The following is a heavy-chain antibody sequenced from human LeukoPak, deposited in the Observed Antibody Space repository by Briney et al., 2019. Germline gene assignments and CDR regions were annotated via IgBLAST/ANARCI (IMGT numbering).Heavy chain of an antibody. J-gene: IGHJ4*02. CDR1: GFTFSSYW. CDR3: ARDPVEWELLLDY. D-gene: IGHD1-26*01. Sequence: GGSLRLSCAASGFTFSSYWMGWVRQAPGKRLEWVANMNIDGSEKYYADSAKGRFTISRDNARNSVYLQMNSLRVEDTAVYYCARDPVEWELLLDYWGQGTLVTVSS. V-gene: IGHV3-7*01. CDR2: MNIDGSEK.